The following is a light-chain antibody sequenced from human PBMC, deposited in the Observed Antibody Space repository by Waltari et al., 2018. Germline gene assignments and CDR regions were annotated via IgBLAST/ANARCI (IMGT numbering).Light chain of an antibody. Sequence: DIQMPQSPCSLSASVGDSVTIPCRASQSISSYLNWYQQKPGKAPKLLIYAASSLQSGLPSRFSGSCSGRAFPLSISSLQPEDFATYCCQQSYSQTRTFGQGTQVEIK. V-gene: IGKV1-39*01. CDR2: AAS. CDR3: QQSYSQTRT. J-gene: IGKJ1*01. CDR1: QSISSY.